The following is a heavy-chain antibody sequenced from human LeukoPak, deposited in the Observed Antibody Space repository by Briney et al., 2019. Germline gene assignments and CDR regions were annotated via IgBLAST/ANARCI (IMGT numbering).Heavy chain of an antibody. CDR3: AKEGQYSSSWYPYYYYYMDV. J-gene: IGHJ6*03. Sequence: PGGSLRLSCAASGFIFSSYGMHWVRQTPGKGLEWVAFIRYDGSNKYYADSVKGRFTISRDNSKNTLYLQMNSLRAEDTAVYYCAKEGQYSSSWYPYYYYYMDVWGKGTTVTVSS. CDR1: GFIFSSYG. V-gene: IGHV3-30*02. CDR2: IRYDGSNK. D-gene: IGHD6-13*01.